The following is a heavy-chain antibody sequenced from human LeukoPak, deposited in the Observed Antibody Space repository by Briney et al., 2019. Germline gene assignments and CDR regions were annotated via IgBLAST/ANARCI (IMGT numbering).Heavy chain of an antibody. CDR2: ISDNDSST. D-gene: IGHD4/OR15-4a*01. Sequence: GGSLRLSCAASGFTFSSYAMSWVRQAPGKGLEWVSVISDNDSSTYYADSVKGRFTISRDNSKNTLYLQMNSLRAEDTAVYYCARRAGAYSHPYDYWGQGTLVTVSS. CDR3: ARRAGAYSHPYDY. CDR1: GFTFSSYA. V-gene: IGHV3-23*01. J-gene: IGHJ4*02.